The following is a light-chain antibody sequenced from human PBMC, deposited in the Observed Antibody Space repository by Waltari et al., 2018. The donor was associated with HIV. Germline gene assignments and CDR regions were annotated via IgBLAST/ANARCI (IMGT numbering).Light chain of an antibody. Sequence: LTQSPGTLSLSPGEGATLVCRASQPVGAYISWYQHKSGQRPRVLMYGTSFWAPGVPDRFGASGSGTDFTLTITRLEPEDFAVYYCQRYDSSPRFTFGQGTNLEI. CDR3: QRYDSSPRFT. CDR1: QPVGAY. CDR2: GTS. V-gene: IGKV3-20*01. J-gene: IGKJ2*01.